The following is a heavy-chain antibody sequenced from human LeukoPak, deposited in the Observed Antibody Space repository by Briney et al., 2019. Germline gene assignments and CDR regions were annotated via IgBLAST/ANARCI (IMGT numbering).Heavy chain of an antibody. D-gene: IGHD4-23*01. CDR3: ARKQVTYGGKFDY. J-gene: IGHJ4*02. Sequence: PSETLSLTCAVYGGSFSGYYWSWIRQPPGKGLEWIGEINHGGSTNYNPSLKSRVTISVDTSKNQFSLKLSSVTAADTAVYYCARKQVTYGGKFDYWGQGTLVTVSS. CDR2: INHGGST. CDR1: GGSFSGYY. V-gene: IGHV4-34*01.